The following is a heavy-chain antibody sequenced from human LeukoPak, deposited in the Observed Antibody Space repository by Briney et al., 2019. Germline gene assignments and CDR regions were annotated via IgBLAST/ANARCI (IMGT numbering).Heavy chain of an antibody. CDR3: GRAQGYNWNLDY. V-gene: IGHV3-66*01. Sequence: PGGSLRLSCAASGFTVSSNYMSWVRQAPGKGLEWVSVIYSGGSTYYADSVKGRFTISRDNSKNTLYLQMNSLRAEDTAVYYCGRAQGYNWNLDYWGQGTRVTVSS. D-gene: IGHD1-20*01. CDR1: GFTVSSNY. J-gene: IGHJ4*02. CDR2: IYSGGST.